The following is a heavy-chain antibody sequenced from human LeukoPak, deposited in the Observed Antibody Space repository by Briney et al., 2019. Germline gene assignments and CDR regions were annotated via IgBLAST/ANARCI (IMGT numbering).Heavy chain of an antibody. Sequence: GGSLRLSCAASGFTASSNYMSWVRQAPGKGLEWVSVIYSGGSTYYADSVKGRFTISRDNSKNTLYLQMNSLRAEDTAVYYCARDKERDDSSGYYYYYGMDVWGQGTTVTVPS. J-gene: IGHJ6*02. V-gene: IGHV3-53*01. CDR3: ARDKERDDSSGYYYYYGMDV. D-gene: IGHD3-22*01. CDR2: IYSGGST. CDR1: GFTASSNY.